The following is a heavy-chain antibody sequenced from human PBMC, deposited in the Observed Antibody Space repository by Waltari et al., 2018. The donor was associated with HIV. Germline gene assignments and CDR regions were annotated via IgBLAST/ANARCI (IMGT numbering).Heavy chain of an antibody. CDR1: GLTSCRYS. V-gene: IGHV3-48*04. Sequence: VQLVVAGGCLVQPSGSLGLSWSASGLTSCRYSMNWVRQAPGKGLEWVAYISSSISTIYYAGSVKGRFTIPRDNAKNSVYLQMNSLRAEDTAVYYCARDSTTRVRDLDYWGQGTLVTVSS. CDR2: ISSSISTI. CDR3: ARDSTTRVRDLDY. J-gene: IGHJ4*02. D-gene: IGHD3-10*01.